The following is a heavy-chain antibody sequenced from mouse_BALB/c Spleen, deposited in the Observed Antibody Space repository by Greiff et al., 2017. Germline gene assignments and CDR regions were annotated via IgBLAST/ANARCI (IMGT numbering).Heavy chain of an antibody. D-gene: IGHD1-1*01. CDR2: INPYNGAT. Sequence: VQLKESGPELVKPGASVKISCKASGYSFTGYYMHWVKQSHVKSLEWIGRINPYNGATSYNQNFKDKASLTVDKSSSTAYMELHSLTSEDSAVYYCARDYGSSPWFAYWGQGTLVTVSA. J-gene: IGHJ3*01. CDR1: GYSFTGYY. CDR3: ARDYGSSPWFAY. V-gene: IGHV1-31*01.